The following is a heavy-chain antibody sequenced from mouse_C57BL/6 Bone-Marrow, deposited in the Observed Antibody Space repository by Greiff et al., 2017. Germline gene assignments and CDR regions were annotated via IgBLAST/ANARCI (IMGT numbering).Heavy chain of an antibody. J-gene: IGHJ1*03. D-gene: IGHD2-5*01. CDR2: IYPGSGST. CDR3: ARPYYSNYWYFDV. V-gene: IGHV1-55*01. CDR1: GYTFTSYW. Sequence: VQLQQPGAELVKPGASVKMSCKASGYTFTSYWITWVKQRPGQGLEWIGDIYPGSGSTNYNEKFKSKATMTVETSSSTAYMQLSSLTSEDSAVYYCARPYYSNYWYFDVWGTGTTVTVSS.